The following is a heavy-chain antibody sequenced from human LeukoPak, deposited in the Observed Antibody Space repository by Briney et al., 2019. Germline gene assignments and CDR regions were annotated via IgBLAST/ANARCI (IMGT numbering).Heavy chain of an antibody. Sequence: GGSLRLSCAASGLTVSSNYMSWVRQAPGKGLEWVSVIYSGGSTYYADSVKGRFTISRDNSKNTLYLQMNSLRAEDTAVYYCARSKVPNDAFDIWGQGTMVTVSS. CDR3: ARSKVPNDAFDI. CDR1: GLTVSSNY. CDR2: IYSGGST. J-gene: IGHJ3*02. V-gene: IGHV3-53*01.